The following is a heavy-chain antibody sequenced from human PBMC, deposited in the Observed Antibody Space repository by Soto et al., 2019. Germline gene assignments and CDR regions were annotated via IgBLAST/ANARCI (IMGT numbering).Heavy chain of an antibody. CDR1: GFTVSNSY. Sequence: GGSLRLSCAASGFTVSNSYMSWVRQAPGKGLEWVSAIYSGGSTYYTDSVKGRFTISRDNSKNTLYLQMNSLRAEDTALYYCAKESYNRRTDFAYWGQGTLVTVSS. CDR2: IYSGGST. V-gene: IGHV3-53*01. CDR3: AKESYNRRTDFAY. J-gene: IGHJ4*02. D-gene: IGHD3-10*01.